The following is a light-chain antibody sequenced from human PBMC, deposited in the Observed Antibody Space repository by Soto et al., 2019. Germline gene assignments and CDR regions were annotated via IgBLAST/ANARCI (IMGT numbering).Light chain of an antibody. CDR2: GAS. CDR3: QQRSKWPPEIT. Sequence: EIVLTQSPGTLSLSPGERATLSCRASQSVSSRYSAWYQQKPGQAPRLLIYGASTRATGIPDRFSGSGSETDFTLTISRLEPEDFAVYYCQQRSKWPPEITFGQGTRLEIK. J-gene: IGKJ5*01. V-gene: IGKV3D-20*02. CDR1: QSVSSRY.